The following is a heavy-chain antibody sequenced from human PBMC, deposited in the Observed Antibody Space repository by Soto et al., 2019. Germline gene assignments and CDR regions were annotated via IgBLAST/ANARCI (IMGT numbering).Heavy chain of an antibody. CDR3: ARLHVPKTYGGGVFDS. CDR2: IIPLLGTP. V-gene: IGHV1-69*01. Sequence: QVQLVQSGAEMMKSGSSVKVSCKVSGGSFNTYGIGWGRQAPGQGLEWMGEIIPLLGTPNYAQRFQGRVTIPADDSTTTAYMELSSLRSADSAVYYCARLHVPKTYGGGVFDSWGQGTLVTVSS. D-gene: IGHD3-16*01. J-gene: IGHJ4*02. CDR1: GGSFNTYG.